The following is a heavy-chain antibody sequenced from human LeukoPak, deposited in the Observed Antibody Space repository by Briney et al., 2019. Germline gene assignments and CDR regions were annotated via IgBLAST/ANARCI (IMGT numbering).Heavy chain of an antibody. J-gene: IGHJ4*02. CDR2: IWSDASDK. CDR3: AKDAQRGFDYSNSLDY. Sequence: GGSLRLSCSASGFTFSHYGMHWVHQAPGTGLEWVAVIWSDASDKYYANSVKGRFTISRDNFKNSLYLQMNSLRAEDTAVYYCAKDAQRGFDYSNSLDYWGQGTRVTVSS. CDR1: GFTFSHYG. D-gene: IGHD4-11*01. V-gene: IGHV3-33*06.